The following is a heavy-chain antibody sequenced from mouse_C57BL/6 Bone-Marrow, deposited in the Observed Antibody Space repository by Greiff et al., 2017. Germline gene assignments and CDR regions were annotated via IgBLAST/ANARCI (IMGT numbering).Heavy chain of an antibody. Sequence: VQLQQPGAELVKPGASVKLSCKASGYTFTNYWMHWVKQRPGQGLEWIGMMHPNGGSPDYNEKFTSEATLSVDKSSRTAYMELSSLTSDDSAVYYCARAYDYDDYTMDYWGQGTSVTVSS. J-gene: IGHJ4*01. CDR3: ARAYDYDDYTMDY. CDR2: MHPNGGSP. D-gene: IGHD2-4*01. CDR1: GYTFTNYW. V-gene: IGHV1-64*01.